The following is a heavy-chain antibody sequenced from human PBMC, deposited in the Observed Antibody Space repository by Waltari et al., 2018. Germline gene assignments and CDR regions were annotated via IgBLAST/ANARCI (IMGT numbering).Heavy chain of an antibody. J-gene: IGHJ4*02. CDR3: ARDLSGYRDY. V-gene: IGHV4-59*01. D-gene: IGHD2-2*01. CDR1: GGSISSYY. CDR2: IYYSGGT. Sequence: QVQLQESGPGLVKPSETLSLTCTVSGGSISSYYWSWIRQPPGKGLEWIGYIYYSGGTNYNPSLKSRVTISVDTSKNQFSLKLSSVTAADTAVYYCARDLSGYRDYWGQGTLVTVSS.